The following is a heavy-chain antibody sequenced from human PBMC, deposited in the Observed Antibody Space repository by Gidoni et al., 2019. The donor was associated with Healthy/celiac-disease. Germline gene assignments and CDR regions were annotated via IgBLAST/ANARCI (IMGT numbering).Heavy chain of an antibody. V-gene: IGHV3-7*01. J-gene: IGHJ3*02. D-gene: IGHD3-22*01. CDR1: GFTFSNYW. CDR3: ARDPYYDSSGYYFEYDAFDI. Sequence: EVQLVESGGGLVQPGGSLRLSCEASGFTFSNYWMSWVRQAPGKGLEWVDNIKQDGSEKYYVDSVKGRFTISRDNAKNSLYLQMNSLRAEDTAVYYCARDPYYDSSGYYFEYDAFDIWGQGTMVTVS. CDR2: IKQDGSEK.